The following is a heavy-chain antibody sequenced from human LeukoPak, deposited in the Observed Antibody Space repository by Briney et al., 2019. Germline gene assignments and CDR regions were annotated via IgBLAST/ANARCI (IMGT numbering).Heavy chain of an antibody. CDR1: GGPITEYY. CDR2: IYHTGST. V-gene: IGHV4-59*01. J-gene: IGHJ4*02. Sequence: SETLSLTCSVSGGPITEYYWSWIRQPPGKGLEWIGYIYHTGSTNYSPSLKSRLNMSVDASRNQFSLKLVSVTAADTGVYYCARDRGTTGYYYLDSWGQGILVTVSS. D-gene: IGHD1-26*01. CDR3: ARDRGTTGYYYLDS.